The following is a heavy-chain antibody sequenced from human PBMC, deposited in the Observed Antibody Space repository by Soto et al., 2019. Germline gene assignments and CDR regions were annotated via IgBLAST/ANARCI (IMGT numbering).Heavy chain of an antibody. V-gene: IGHV4-61*01. CDR3: ARDSKRAAFDY. J-gene: IGHJ4*02. Sequence: SETLSLTCTVSGGSVSSGSYYWSWIRQPPGKGLEWIGYIYYSGSTNYNPSLKSRVTISVDTSKNQFSLKLSSVTAADTAVYYCARDSKRAAFDYWGQGTLVTVSS. D-gene: IGHD3-3*02. CDR2: IYYSGST. CDR1: GGSVSSGSYY.